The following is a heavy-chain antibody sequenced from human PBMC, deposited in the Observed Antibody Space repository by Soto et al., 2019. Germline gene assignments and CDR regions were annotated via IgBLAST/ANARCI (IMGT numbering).Heavy chain of an antibody. J-gene: IGHJ3*01. D-gene: IGHD1-26*01. CDR3: ARAGGRYAITAYDV. Sequence: SETLSLTCAGSGVYINSYYWSWIRQPPGKALEWIGYIYYSGTTNYNPSLKSRVTISVDTSKNQFSLRLSSVTAADTAVYYCARAGGRYAITAYDVWGPGTLVTVSS. CDR2: IYYSGTT. V-gene: IGHV4-59*01. CDR1: GVYINSYY.